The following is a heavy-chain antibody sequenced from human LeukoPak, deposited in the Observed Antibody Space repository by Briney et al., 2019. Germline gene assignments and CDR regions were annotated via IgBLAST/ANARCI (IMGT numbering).Heavy chain of an antibody. Sequence: GGSLRLSCTASGFTFGDYAMSWVRQAPGPGLEGVGFIRSKAYGGTTEYAAPVKGRFTISRDDSKSIAYLQMNSLKTEDTAVYYCTRDRFDFWSGAFDSWGQGTLVTVSS. CDR3: TRDRFDFWSGAFDS. CDR2: IRSKAYGGTT. V-gene: IGHV3-49*04. CDR1: GFTFGDYA. D-gene: IGHD3-3*01. J-gene: IGHJ4*02.